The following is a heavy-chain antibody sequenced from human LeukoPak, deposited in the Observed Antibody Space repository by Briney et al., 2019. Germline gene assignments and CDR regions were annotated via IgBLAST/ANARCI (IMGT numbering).Heavy chain of an antibody. J-gene: IGHJ4*02. V-gene: IGHV4-34*01. CDR1: GGSFSGYY. CDR2: INHSGST. Sequence: KSSETLSLTCAVYGGSFSGYYWSWTRQPPGKGLEWIGEINHSGSTNYNPSLKSRVTISVDTSKNQFSLKLSSVTAADTAVYYCARRGWDNWNYENYWGQGTLVTVSS. D-gene: IGHD1-7*01. CDR3: ARRGWDNWNYENY.